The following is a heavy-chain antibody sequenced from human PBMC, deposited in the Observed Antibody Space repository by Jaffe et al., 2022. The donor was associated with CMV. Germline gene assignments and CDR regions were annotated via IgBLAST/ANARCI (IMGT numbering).Heavy chain of an antibody. CDR3: AINDDYGNYKSLGLDY. CDR1: GGTFTDYV. D-gene: IGHD4-17*01. J-gene: IGHJ4*02. Sequence: QVQLVQSGAEVKKPGSSVKVSCRASGGTFTDYVISWVRQAPAQGLEWMGRIIPILGRVNYAQKFQGRITITADKSTSTAYMELSSLRSEDTAIYYCAINDDYGNYKSLGLDYWGQGTLVTVSS. CDR2: IIPILGRV. V-gene: IGHV1-69*09.